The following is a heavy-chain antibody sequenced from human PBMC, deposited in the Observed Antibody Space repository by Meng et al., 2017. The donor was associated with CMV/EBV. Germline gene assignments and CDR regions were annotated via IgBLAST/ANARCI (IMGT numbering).Heavy chain of an antibody. Sequence: GESLKISCAASGFTFSSYAMHWVRQAPGKGLEWVAVISYDGSNKYYADSVKGRFTISRDNSKNTLYLQMNSLRAEDTAVYYCARESGGYCSSNSCPIDYWGQGTLVTVSS. CDR2: ISYDGSNK. CDR3: ARESGGYCSSNSCPIDY. D-gene: IGHD2-2*01. J-gene: IGHJ4*02. V-gene: IGHV3-30*04. CDR1: GFTFSSYA.